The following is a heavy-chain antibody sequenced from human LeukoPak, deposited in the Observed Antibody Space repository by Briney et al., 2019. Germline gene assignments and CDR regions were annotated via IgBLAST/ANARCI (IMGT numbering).Heavy chain of an antibody. V-gene: IGHV4-34*01. CDR2: INHSVGT. CDR3: ARGGYCTGPTCYSVDY. Sequence: SETLSLTCSVFGGSFSGHYWSWIRRPPGKGLEWIGEINHSVGTNYNSSLKSRLTISLDTSKNQFSLKLSSVTAADTAIYYCARGGYCTGPTCYSVDYWGQGTLVTVSS. D-gene: IGHD2-15*01. J-gene: IGHJ4*02. CDR1: GGSFSGHY.